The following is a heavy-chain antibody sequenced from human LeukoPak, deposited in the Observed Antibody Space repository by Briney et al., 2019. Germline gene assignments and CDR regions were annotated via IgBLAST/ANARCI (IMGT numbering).Heavy chain of an antibody. J-gene: IGHJ3*02. D-gene: IGHD3-22*01. V-gene: IGHV1-2*06. Sequence: ASVKVSCKASGYTFTGYYMHWVRQAPGQGLEWMGRINPNSGGTNYAQKFQGRVTMTTDTSTSTAYMELRSLRSDDTAVYYCARGYNTMIVVVDNAFDIWGQGTMVTVSS. CDR1: GYTFTGYY. CDR2: INPNSGGT. CDR3: ARGYNTMIVVVDNAFDI.